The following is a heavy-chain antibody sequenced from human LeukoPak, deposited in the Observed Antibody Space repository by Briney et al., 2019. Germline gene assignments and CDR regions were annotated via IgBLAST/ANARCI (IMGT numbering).Heavy chain of an antibody. CDR3: ARVHRAAAGRLYYYYMDV. V-gene: IGHV1-2*02. Sequence: GASVKVSCKASGYTFTGYYMHWVRQAPGQGLEWMGWINPNSGGTNYAQKFQGRVTMTRDTSISTAYMELSRLRSDDTAVYYCARVHRAAAGRLYYYYMDVWGKGTTVTVSS. J-gene: IGHJ6*03. CDR1: GYTFTGYY. D-gene: IGHD6-13*01. CDR2: INPNSGGT.